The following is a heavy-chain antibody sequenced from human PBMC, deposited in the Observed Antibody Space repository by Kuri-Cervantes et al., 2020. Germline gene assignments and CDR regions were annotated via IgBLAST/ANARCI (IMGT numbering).Heavy chain of an antibody. CDR3: ARDKRVVAATLSVAFDI. CDR2: IWYDGSNK. CDR1: GFTFSSYG. V-gene: IGHV3-33*01. D-gene: IGHD2-15*01. J-gene: IGHJ3*02. Sequence: GESLKISCAASGFTFSSYGMHWVRQAPGKGLEWVAVIWYDGSNKYYADSVKGRFTISRDNSKNTLYLQMNSLRAEDTAVYYCARDKRVVAATLSVAFDIWGQGTMVTVSS.